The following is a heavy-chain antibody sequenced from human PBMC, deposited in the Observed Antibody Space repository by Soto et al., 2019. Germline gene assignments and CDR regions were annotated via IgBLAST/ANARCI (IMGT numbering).Heavy chain of an antibody. V-gene: IGHV3-74*01. Sequence: GGSLRLSCAASGFTFSSYWMHWVRQAPGEGLMWVSRINPDGSTTSYADSVKGRFTISRDNAKNTLYLQMNSLRVEDTAVYYCARVPTTVTTPGMDVWGQGTTVTVS. CDR3: ARVPTTVTTPGMDV. CDR1: GFTFSSYW. J-gene: IGHJ6*02. D-gene: IGHD4-4*01. CDR2: INPDGSTT.